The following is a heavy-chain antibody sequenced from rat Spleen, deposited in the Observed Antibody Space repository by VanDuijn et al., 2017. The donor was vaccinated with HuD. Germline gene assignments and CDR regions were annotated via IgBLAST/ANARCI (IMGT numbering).Heavy chain of an antibody. Sequence: EVQLVESGGGLVQPGRSLKLSCAASGFTLSDYVMHWIRQAPTKGLEWVTSISPSGATTNYRDSVKGRFTVSRDNAENTVYLQMNSLRSEDTATYYCALNHGYTHWGQGVMVTVSS. CDR2: ISPSGATT. V-gene: IGHV5-19*01. D-gene: IGHD1-4*01. CDR3: ALNHGYTH. J-gene: IGHJ2*01. CDR1: GFTLSDYV.